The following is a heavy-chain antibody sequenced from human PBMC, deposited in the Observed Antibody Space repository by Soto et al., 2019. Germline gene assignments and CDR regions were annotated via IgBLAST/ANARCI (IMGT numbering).Heavy chain of an antibody. CDR1: GCSISSGAFS. D-gene: IGHD4-4*01. CDR3: ARVRYSDNWHGLIDF. CDR2: IYHSGST. J-gene: IGHJ4*02. V-gene: IGHV4-30-2*01. Sequence: PSETLSLTCTVSGCSISSGAFSWSWIRQPPGRGLEWIGYIYHSGSTYYIPSLRSRVAISMDRAKNQFSLHLSSVTAEDTAVYFCARVRYSDNWHGLIDFWGLGTLVTVSS.